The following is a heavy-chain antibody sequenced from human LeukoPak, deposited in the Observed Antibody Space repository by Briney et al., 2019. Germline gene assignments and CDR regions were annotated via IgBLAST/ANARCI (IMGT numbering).Heavy chain of an antibody. J-gene: IGHJ4*02. Sequence: SETLSLTCTVSGGSISSSSYYWGWIRQPPGKGLEWIGSIYYSGSTYYNPSLKSRVTISVDTPKNQFSLKLSSVTAADTAVYYCASGVVPAAPSFDYRGQGTLVTVSS. CDR3: ASGVVPAAPSFDY. CDR2: IYYSGST. D-gene: IGHD2-2*01. V-gene: IGHV4-39*01. CDR1: GGSISSSSYY.